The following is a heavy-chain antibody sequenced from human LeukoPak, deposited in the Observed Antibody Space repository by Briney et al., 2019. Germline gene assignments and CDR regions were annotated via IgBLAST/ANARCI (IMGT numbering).Heavy chain of an antibody. D-gene: IGHD4-17*01. CDR3: AKETPNYGDYNNDAFDI. Sequence: GGSLRLSCAASGFTFSSYAMSWVRQAPGKGLEWVSAISGSGGSTYYADSVKGRFTISRDNSKNTLYLQMNSLRAEDTAVYYCAKETPNYGDYNNDAFDIWGQGTMVTVSS. J-gene: IGHJ3*02. V-gene: IGHV3-23*01. CDR2: ISGSGGST. CDR1: GFTFSSYA.